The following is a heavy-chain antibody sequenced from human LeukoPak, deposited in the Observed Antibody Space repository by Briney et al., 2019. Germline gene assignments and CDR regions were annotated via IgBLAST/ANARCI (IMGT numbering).Heavy chain of an antibody. J-gene: IGHJ3*02. Sequence: ASVKVSCKASGGTFSSYAISWVRQAPGQGLEWMGGIIPIFGTANYAQKFQGRVTITADESTSTAYMELSSLRSEDTAVYYCASPLRYDSSGYYYELGAFDIWGQGTMVTVSS. CDR1: GGTFSSYA. CDR2: IIPIFGTA. D-gene: IGHD3-22*01. CDR3: ASPLRYDSSGYYYELGAFDI. V-gene: IGHV1-69*01.